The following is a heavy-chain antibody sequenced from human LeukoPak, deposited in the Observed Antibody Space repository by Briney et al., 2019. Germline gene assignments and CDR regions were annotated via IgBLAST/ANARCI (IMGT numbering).Heavy chain of an antibody. CDR3: ARGPLVWFGESPFDY. V-gene: IGHV1-2*04. CDR1: GYTFTGYY. Sequence: ASVKVSCKASGYTFTGYYMHWVRQAPGQGLEWMGWINPNSGGTNYAQKFQGWVTMTRDTSISTAYMELSRLRSDDTAVYYCARGPLVWFGESPFDYWGQGTLVTVSS. D-gene: IGHD3-10*01. J-gene: IGHJ4*02. CDR2: INPNSGGT.